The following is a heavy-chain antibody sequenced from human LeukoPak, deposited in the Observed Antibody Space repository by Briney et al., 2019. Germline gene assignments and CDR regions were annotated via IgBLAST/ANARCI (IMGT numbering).Heavy chain of an antibody. CDR1: GDSATSDIYF. CDR2: IYYTGRT. V-gene: IGHV4-39*07. CDR3: ARDPRQLWLPHNWFDP. D-gene: IGHD5-18*01. J-gene: IGHJ5*02. Sequence: SETLSLTCNVSGDSATSDIYFWGWLRQPPGKGLEWIGAIYYTGRTYYNPSLGSRVTISVDTSKNQFSLKLSSVTAADTAVYYCARDPRQLWLPHNWFDPWGQGTLVTVSS.